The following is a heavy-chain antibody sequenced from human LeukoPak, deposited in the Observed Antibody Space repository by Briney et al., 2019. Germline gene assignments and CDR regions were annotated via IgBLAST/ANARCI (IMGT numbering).Heavy chain of an antibody. CDR3: ASSRGSSWPPDY. CDR2: ISSSSSYT. J-gene: IGHJ4*02. CDR1: GFTFSSYS. Sequence: PGGSLRLSCAASGFTFSSYSMNWVRQAPGKGLEWVSSISSSSSYTYYADSVKGRFTISRDNAKNSLYLQMNSLRAEDTAVYYCASSRGSSWPPDYWGQGTLVTVSS. D-gene: IGHD6-13*01. V-gene: IGHV3-21*01.